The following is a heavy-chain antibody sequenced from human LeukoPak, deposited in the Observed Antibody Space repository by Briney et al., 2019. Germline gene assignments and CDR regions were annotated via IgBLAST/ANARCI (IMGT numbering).Heavy chain of an antibody. Sequence: ASVKVSCKASGYNFAVYGMTWVRQAPGQGLEWMGWINGFNGAANYAQTLQGRVTMTTDKSTATAYLELPSLKSVDTAIYFCARGGGVGATIDYWGQGTLVTVSS. J-gene: IGHJ4*02. CDR2: INGFNGAA. CDR3: ARGGGVGATIDY. D-gene: IGHD1-26*01. CDR1: GYNFAVYG. V-gene: IGHV1-18*01.